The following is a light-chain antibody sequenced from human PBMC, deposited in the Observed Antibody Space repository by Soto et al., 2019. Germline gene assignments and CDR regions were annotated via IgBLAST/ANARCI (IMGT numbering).Light chain of an antibody. J-gene: IGLJ1*01. CDR1: SSNIGSNT. CDR3: AAWDDSLNGYV. V-gene: IGLV1-44*01. Sequence: QSVLSQPPSASGTPGQRVTISCSGSSSNIGSNTVSWYQQFPGTAPKLLIYFNIQRPSGVPDRFSGSKSGTSASLAISGLQSEDQADSYCAAWDDSLNGYVFGTGTKVTV. CDR2: FNI.